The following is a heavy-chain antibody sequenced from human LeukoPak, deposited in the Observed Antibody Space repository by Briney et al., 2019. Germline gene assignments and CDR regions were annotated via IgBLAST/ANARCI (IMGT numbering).Heavy chain of an antibody. CDR3: ARDRYCTGTTCYTADY. V-gene: IGHV3-48*01. J-gene: IGHJ4*02. CDR1: GFTFSSDN. D-gene: IGHD2-2*02. Sequence: QPGGSLRLSCTASGFTFSSDNMNWVRQAPGKGLEWISYITSSSSTIYYADSVKGRFIISRDNAKNSLYLQMNSLRAEDTAVYYCARDRYCTGTTCYTADYWGQGTLVTVSS. CDR2: ITSSSSTI.